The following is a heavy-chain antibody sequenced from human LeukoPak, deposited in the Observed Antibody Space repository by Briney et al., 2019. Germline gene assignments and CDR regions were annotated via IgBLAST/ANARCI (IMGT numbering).Heavy chain of an antibody. CDR2: LFWDDDS. CDR3: AHATNSHFDY. J-gene: IGHJ4*02. CDR1: GFSLNTTTLG. D-gene: IGHD4-23*01. Sequence: SGPTLVNPTQTLTLTCTFSGFSLNTTTLGVGWIRQPPGKALEWLGLLFWDDDSRVSPSLESRLTITKDTSKNQVVLTMTDMDPVDTATYYCAHATNSHFDYWGQGTLVTVSS. V-gene: IGHV2-5*02.